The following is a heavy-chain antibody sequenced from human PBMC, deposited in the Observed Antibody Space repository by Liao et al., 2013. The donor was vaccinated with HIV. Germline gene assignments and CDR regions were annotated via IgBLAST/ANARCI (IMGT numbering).Heavy chain of an antibody. J-gene: IGHJ4*02. Sequence: QVQLQESGPGLVKPSETLSLTCTVSRGSISSYYWSWIRQPPGKGLEWIGYIYYSGSTHYNPSLESRVTISSDTSKNQFSLQLTSVTAADTAVYYCARGSSYVGGPPTTFDSWGQGTLVTVAS. V-gene: IGHV4-59*08. CDR1: RGSISSYY. CDR3: ARGSSYVGGPPTTFDS. D-gene: IGHD1-26*01. CDR2: IYYSGST.